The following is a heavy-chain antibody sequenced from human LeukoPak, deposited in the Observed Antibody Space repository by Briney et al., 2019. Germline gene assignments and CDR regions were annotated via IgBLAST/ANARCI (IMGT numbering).Heavy chain of an antibody. Sequence: ASXXXXCKASGYTFTNYGISWVRQAPGQGLEWMGWISTYNDNTNYAQKVQGRVTITTDKSKRTDYMEVRRERCNETAVYYCARSLEGVSRFFDWSENWFDPWGQGTLVTVSS. D-gene: IGHD3-9*01. V-gene: IGHV1-18*01. CDR2: ISTYNDNT. CDR1: GYTFTNYG. J-gene: IGHJ5*02. CDR3: ARSLEGVSRFFDWSENWFDP.